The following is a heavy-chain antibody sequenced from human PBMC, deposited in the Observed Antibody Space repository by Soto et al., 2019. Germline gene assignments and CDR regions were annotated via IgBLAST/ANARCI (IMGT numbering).Heavy chain of an antibody. Sequence: EVQLVESGGGLVQPGGSLTLSCAASEFTFSSYDMSWVRQAPGKGLEWLSYISKNDSPIYYADSVKGRFTISRDNAKDSLYLQMNSLRVGDTAVYFFAIGVSYASLGLWGQGTLVTVSS. CDR1: EFTFSSYD. D-gene: IGHD3-16*01. V-gene: IGHV3-48*01. J-gene: IGHJ4*02. CDR2: ISKNDSPI. CDR3: AIGVSYASLGL.